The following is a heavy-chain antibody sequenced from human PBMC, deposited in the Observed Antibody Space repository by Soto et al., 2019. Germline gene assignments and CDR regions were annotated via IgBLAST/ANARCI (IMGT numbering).Heavy chain of an antibody. J-gene: IGHJ4*02. Sequence: GGALSLSWAASGFTFSYAWVSWVRQAPGKGLEWVGRIKSKTDGETTDYAAPVKGRFTISRDDSKNTLYLQMNSLKTEDTAVYYCTTEGPGYCSGGSCQAFDYWGPGTLVTVSS. CDR1: GFTFSYAW. V-gene: IGHV3-15*01. CDR2: IKSKTDGETT. D-gene: IGHD2-15*01. CDR3: TTEGPGYCSGGSCQAFDY.